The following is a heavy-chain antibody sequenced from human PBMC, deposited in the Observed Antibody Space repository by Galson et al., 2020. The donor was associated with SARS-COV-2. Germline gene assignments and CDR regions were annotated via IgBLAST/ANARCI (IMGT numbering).Heavy chain of an antibody. V-gene: IGHV3-15*07. CDR3: TTERSYYXXGSYGY. CDR1: GFTFSNAW. CDR2: IKSKTDGGTT. Sequence: GGSLRLSCAASGFTFSNAWMNWVRQAPGKGLEWVGRIKSKTDGGTTDFAAPVKGRFTISRDDSKNTLYLQMNSLKTEDTAVYYCTTERSYYXXGSYGYWGQGTLVTVSS. D-gene: IGHD3-10*01. J-gene: IGHJ4*02.